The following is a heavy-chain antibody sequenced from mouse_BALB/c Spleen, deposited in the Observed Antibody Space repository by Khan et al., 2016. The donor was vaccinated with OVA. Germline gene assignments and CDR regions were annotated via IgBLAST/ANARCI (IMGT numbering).Heavy chain of an antibody. CDR2: IYPFNDDT. J-gene: IGHJ3*01. CDR3: APVGNYYVSFAY. D-gene: IGHD1-1*01. CDR1: GYTFTSYV. V-gene: IGHV1S136*01. Sequence: EVQLQESGPELVKPGASVKMSCKASGYTFTSYVMHWVKQKPGLGLEWIGYIYPFNDDTKYHEKFKGKATLTSDKSSSTAYMELSSLNSEDSAVYYCAPVGNYYVSFAYGGQGTLVTVAA.